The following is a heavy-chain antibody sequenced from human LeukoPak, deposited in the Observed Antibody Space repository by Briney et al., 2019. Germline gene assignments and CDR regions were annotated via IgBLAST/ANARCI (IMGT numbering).Heavy chain of an antibody. J-gene: IGHJ5*02. Sequence: SETLSLTCTVSGASISSRSYYWGWIRQPPGKGLEWIGSFYYSGSTYYNPSLKSRATISVDTPKNQFSLKLTSVTAADTAVYYCASRDDYGDPFDPWGQGTLVTVSS. CDR3: ASRDDYGDPFDP. CDR2: FYYSGST. D-gene: IGHD4-17*01. CDR1: GASISSRSYY. V-gene: IGHV4-39*01.